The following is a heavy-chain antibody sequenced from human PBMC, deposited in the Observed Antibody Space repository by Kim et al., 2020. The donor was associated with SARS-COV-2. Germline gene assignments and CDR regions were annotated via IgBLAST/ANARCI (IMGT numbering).Heavy chain of an antibody. J-gene: IGHJ3*02. CDR2: KWYN. CDR3: ARNNAFDI. V-gene: IGHV6-1*01. Sequence: KWYNDYAVSVKSPITINPDTSKDQFSLQLNSVTPEDTAVYYCARNNAFDIWGQGTMVTVSS.